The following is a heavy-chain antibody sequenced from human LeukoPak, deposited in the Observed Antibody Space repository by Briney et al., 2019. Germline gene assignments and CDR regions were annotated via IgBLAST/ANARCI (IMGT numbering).Heavy chain of an antibody. V-gene: IGHV1-69*06. J-gene: IGHJ4*02. D-gene: IGHD1-26*01. CDR3: AAEISSGSYSY. Sequence: SVKVSCKASGGTFSTYAISWVRQAPGQGLEWMGGIIPIFGTANYAQKFQGRVTITADKSTSTAYMELSSLRSEDTAVYYCAAEISSGSYSYWGQGTLVTVSS. CDR1: GGTFSTYA. CDR2: IIPIFGTA.